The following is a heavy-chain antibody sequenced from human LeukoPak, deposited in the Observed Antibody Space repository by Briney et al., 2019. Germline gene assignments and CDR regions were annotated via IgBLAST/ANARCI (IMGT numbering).Heavy chain of an antibody. J-gene: IGHJ3*02. CDR1: GYTFTSYD. CDR2: MNPNNDNT. Sequence: VASVKVSCKASGYTFTSYDINWVRQATGQGLGWMGWMNPNNDNTGYAQKFQGRVTITRNTSISTAYMELSSLRSEDTAVYYCARLRWYDFWSGFYRPRAFDIWGQGTMVTVSS. V-gene: IGHV1-8*03. CDR3: ARLRWYDFWSGFYRPRAFDI. D-gene: IGHD3-3*01.